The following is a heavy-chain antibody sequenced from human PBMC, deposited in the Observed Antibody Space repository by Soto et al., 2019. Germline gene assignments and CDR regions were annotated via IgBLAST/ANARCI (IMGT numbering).Heavy chain of an antibody. D-gene: IGHD3-22*01. CDR1: GFTFSDYY. CDR3: ARDQSTSGYYPPDY. J-gene: IGHJ4*02. CDR2: ISSSGSTI. V-gene: IGHV3-11*01. Sequence: PVGSLRLSCAASGFTFSDYYMSWIRQAPGKGLEWVSYISSSGSTIYYADSVKGRFTISRDNAKNSLYLQMNSLRAEDTAVYYCARDQSTSGYYPPDYWGQGTLVTVSS.